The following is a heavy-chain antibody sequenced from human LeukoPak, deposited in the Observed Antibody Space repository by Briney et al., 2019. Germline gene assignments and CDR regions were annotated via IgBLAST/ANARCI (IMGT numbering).Heavy chain of an antibody. D-gene: IGHD1-26*01. CDR1: GFTFSSYN. J-gene: IGHJ4*02. CDR2: ISNNSSTI. V-gene: IGHV3-48*01. CDR3: AKMGGDLASIATYYFDY. Sequence: PGGSLRLSCAASGFTFSSYNMNWVRQAPGKGLEWVSYISNNSSTIYYTDSVKGRFTTSRDNSKNTLYLQMDSLRAEDTAVYYCAKMGGDLASIATYYFDYWGQGTLVTVSS.